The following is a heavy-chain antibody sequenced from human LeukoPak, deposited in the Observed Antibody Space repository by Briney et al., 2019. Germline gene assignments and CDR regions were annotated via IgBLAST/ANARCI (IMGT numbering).Heavy chain of an antibody. J-gene: IGHJ6*03. D-gene: IGHD3-10*01. Sequence: PSETLSLTCTVSGSSISSHYCTWIRQPPGKGLEWIGYMYSSGSTNYNPSLKSRVTISVDTPKNQFSLKLSSVTAADTAVYYCARDRGSGHYYYMDVWGKGTTVTVSS. V-gene: IGHV4-59*11. CDR3: ARDRGSGHYYYMDV. CDR2: MYSSGST. CDR1: GSSISSHY.